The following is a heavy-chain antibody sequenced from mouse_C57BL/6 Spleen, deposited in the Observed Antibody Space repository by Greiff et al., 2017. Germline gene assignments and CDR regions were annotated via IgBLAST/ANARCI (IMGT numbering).Heavy chain of an antibody. CDR3: ARSAQAYWYFDV. Sequence: QVQLQQSGAELARPGASVKMSCKASGYTFTSYTMHWVKQRPGQGLEWIGYINPSSGYTKYNQRFKDKDTLTADKSSSTAYMQLSSLTSEDSAVYYCARSAQAYWYFDVWGTGTTVTVSS. CDR1: GYTFTSYT. V-gene: IGHV1-4*01. CDR2: INPSSGYT. D-gene: IGHD3-2*02. J-gene: IGHJ1*03.